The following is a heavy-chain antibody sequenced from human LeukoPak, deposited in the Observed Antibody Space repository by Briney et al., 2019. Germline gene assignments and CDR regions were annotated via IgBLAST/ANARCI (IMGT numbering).Heavy chain of an antibody. D-gene: IGHD3-10*01. V-gene: IGHV1-18*04. CDR1: GYTFTDYY. J-gene: IGHJ4*02. Sequence: ASVKVSCKASGYTFTDYYMDWVRQAPGQGLEWMGWISVYNGHANYAQRPQGRATMTTDTSTSTAYMEPRNLRSDNTAVYFCARVTYGSSDYFDYWGQGTLVTVSS. CDR3: ARVTYGSSDYFDY. CDR2: ISVYNGHA.